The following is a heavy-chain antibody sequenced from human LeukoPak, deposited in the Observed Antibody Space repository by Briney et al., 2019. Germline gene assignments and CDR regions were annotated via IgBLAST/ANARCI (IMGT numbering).Heavy chain of an antibody. V-gene: IGHV4-34*01. CDR2: MNHSGST. J-gene: IGHJ5*02. D-gene: IGHD4-17*01. Sequence: PSETLSLTCAVYGGSFSGYYWSWIRQPLGKGLEWIGEMNHSGSTNYNPSLKSRVTISVDTSKNQFSLKLSSVTAADTGVYYCARVDGDYFGWFDPWGQGTLVTVSS. CDR1: GGSFSGYY. CDR3: ARVDGDYFGWFDP.